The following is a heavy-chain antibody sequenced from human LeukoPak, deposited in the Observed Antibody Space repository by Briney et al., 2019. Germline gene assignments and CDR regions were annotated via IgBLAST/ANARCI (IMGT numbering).Heavy chain of an antibody. CDR2: INHSGST. J-gene: IGHJ4*02. Sequence: SETLSLTCAVYGGSFSGYYWSWIRQPPGKGLEWIGEINHSGSTNYNPSLKSRVTISVDTSKNQFSLKLSSVTAADTAVYYCARPGGATLGVDDYWGQGTLVTVSS. CDR3: ARPGGATLGVDDY. D-gene: IGHD1-26*01. V-gene: IGHV4-34*01. CDR1: GGSFSGYY.